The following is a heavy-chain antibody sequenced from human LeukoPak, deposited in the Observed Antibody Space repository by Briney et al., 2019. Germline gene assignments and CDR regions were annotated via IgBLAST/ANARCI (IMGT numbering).Heavy chain of an antibody. CDR3: ARDTPPVV. CDR1: GGTFSSSA. J-gene: IGHJ6*04. CDR2: IIPIFGAA. Sequence: SVKVSCKASGGTFSSSAISWVRQAPGQGLEWMGGIIPIFGAANYAQKFQGRVTITADASTSTGYMELSSLSSEDTAVYYCARDTPPVVWGKGTTVTVSS. V-gene: IGHV1-69*13.